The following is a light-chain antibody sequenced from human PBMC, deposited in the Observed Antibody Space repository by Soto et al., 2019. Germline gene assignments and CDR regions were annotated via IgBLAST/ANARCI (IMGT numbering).Light chain of an antibody. CDR3: CSYAGTYSYV. V-gene: IGLV2-11*01. Sequence: QSVLTQPRSVSGSPGQSGTSSCTRTSSDVGAYNYVSWYQQHPGKSPKFMIYDVSNRPSGVPDRFSGSKSGNTASLTISGLQAEDEADYYCCSYAGTYSYVFGTGTKVTVL. CDR2: DVS. J-gene: IGLJ1*01. CDR1: SSDVGAYNY.